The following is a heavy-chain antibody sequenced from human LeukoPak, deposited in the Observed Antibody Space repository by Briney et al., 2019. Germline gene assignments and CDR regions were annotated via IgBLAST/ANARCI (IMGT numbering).Heavy chain of an antibody. D-gene: IGHD2-2*01. J-gene: IGHJ4*02. Sequence: GGSLRLSCAASGFTFDDYGMSWVRQAPGKGLEWVSGINWNGGSTGYADSVKGRFTISRDNAKNSLYLQMNSLGAEDTALYYCARVQGYCSSTSCYFDYWGQGTLVTVSS. CDR3: ARVQGYCSSTSCYFDY. CDR1: GFTFDDYG. V-gene: IGHV3-20*04. CDR2: INWNGGST.